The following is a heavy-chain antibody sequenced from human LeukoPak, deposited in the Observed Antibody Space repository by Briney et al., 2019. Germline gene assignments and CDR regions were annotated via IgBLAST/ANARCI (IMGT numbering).Heavy chain of an antibody. CDR1: GFTFSSYA. Sequence: PGGSLRLSCAASGFTFSSYAMSWVRQAPGKGLEWVSAISGSGGSTYYADSVKGRFTISRDNSKNTLYLQMNSLGAEDTAVYYCAKDSSGSYVYYFDYWGQGTLVTVSS. D-gene: IGHD1-26*01. CDR3: AKDSSGSYVYYFDY. CDR2: ISGSGGST. J-gene: IGHJ4*02. V-gene: IGHV3-23*01.